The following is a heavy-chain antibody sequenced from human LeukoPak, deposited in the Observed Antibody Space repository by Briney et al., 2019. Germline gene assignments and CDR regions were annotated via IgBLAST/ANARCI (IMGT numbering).Heavy chain of an antibody. CDR3: GRAGPGAFFDH. Sequence: SETLSLTCTVSGGSVSSYYWSWIRRPAGRGLEWNAYLSHSGSSDSNPSLTSRVTTLVDTSKNEFSLKLTSVTAADTAVYYCGRAGPGAFFDHWGRGALVTVSS. J-gene: IGHJ4*02. V-gene: IGHV4-59*02. CDR2: LSHSGSS. D-gene: IGHD2-2*01. CDR1: GGSVSSYY.